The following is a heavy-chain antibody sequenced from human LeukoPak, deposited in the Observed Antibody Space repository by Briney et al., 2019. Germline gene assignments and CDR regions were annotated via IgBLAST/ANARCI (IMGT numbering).Heavy chain of an antibody. Sequence: GGSLRLSCAASGFTFSSYGMHWVRQAPGKGLEWVAVISYDGSNKYYADSVKGRFTISRDNSKNTLYLQMNSLRAEDTAVYYCARDFSYSGSVDYWGQGTLVTVSS. D-gene: IGHD1-26*01. CDR3: ARDFSYSGSVDY. CDR1: GFTFSSYG. J-gene: IGHJ4*02. CDR2: ISYDGSNK. V-gene: IGHV3-30*03.